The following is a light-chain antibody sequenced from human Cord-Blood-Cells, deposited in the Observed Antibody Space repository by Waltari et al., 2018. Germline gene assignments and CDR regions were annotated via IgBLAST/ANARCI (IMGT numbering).Light chain of an antibody. V-gene: IGLV2-14*03. CDR1: SSNVGGYNY. Sequence: QSALTQPASVSGSPGQPITISCTGTSSNVGGYNYFSWYQQHPGKAPKLMIYDGSNRPSGVSNRFSGSKSGNTASLTISGLQAEDEADYYCSSYTSSSTLVFGGGTKLTVL. CDR2: DGS. J-gene: IGLJ3*02. CDR3: SSYTSSSTLV.